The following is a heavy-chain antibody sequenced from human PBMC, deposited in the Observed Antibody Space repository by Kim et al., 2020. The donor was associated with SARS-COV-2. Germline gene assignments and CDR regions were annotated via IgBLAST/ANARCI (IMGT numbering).Heavy chain of an antibody. CDR1: GFTFSSYA. CDR3: AKARGWGSIAARWDGMDV. V-gene: IGHV3-23*01. J-gene: IGHJ6*02. CDR2: ISGSGGST. Sequence: GGSLRLSCAASGFTFSSYAMSWVRQAPGKGLEWVSAISGSGGSTYYADSVKGRFTISRDNSKNTLYLQMNSLRAEDTAVYYCAKARGWGSIAARWDGMDVWGQGTTVTVSS. D-gene: IGHD6-6*01.